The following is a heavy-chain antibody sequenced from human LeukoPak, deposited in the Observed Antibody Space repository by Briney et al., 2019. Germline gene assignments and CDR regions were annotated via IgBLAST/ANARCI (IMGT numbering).Heavy chain of an antibody. D-gene: IGHD1-26*01. J-gene: IGHJ5*02. Sequence: GGSLRLSCVATGITFSRYGMHWVRQAPGKGLEWVAFIWYDGSKTYYGDSVKGRFTTSRDNSKNTVYLQMSTLRADDTAVYYCAAPAGAANWLDPWGQGTLVTVSS. CDR1: GITFSRYG. V-gene: IGHV3-30*02. CDR3: AAPAGAANWLDP. CDR2: IWYDGSKT.